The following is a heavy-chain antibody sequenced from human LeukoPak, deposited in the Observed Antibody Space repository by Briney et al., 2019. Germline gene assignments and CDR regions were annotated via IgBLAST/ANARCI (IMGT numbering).Heavy chain of an antibody. V-gene: IGHV4-59*12. Sequence: SETLSLTCTVSGGSISSYYWSWIRQSPGKGLECIGYIHYTGSTNYNPSLKSRVTISVDTSKNQSSLKLSSVTAADTAVYYCARNPMYSSGYSMDYWGQGTLVTVSS. CDR2: IHYTGST. J-gene: IGHJ4*02. CDR3: ARNPMYSSGYSMDY. CDR1: GGSISSYY. D-gene: IGHD6-19*01.